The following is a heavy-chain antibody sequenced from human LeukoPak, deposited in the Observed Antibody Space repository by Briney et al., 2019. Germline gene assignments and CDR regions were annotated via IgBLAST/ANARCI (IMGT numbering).Heavy chain of an antibody. V-gene: IGHV4-39*07. CDR2: IYYSGST. J-gene: IGHJ4*02. Sequence: PSETLSLTCTVSGGSISSSSYYWGWIRQPPGKGLEWIGSIYYSGSTYYNPSLKSRVTISVDTSKNQFSLKLSSVTAADTAVYYCARDLPYGVRGSDWGQGTLVTVSS. CDR3: ARDLPYGVRGSD. D-gene: IGHD3-10*01. CDR1: GGSISSSSYY.